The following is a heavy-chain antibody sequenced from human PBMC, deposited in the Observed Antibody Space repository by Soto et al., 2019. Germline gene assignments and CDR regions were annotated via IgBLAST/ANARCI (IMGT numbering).Heavy chain of an antibody. CDR3: AREMLGDAFAI. Sequence: GGSLRLSCAASGFTFSSYSMNWVRQAPGKGLEWVSYISSSSSTIYYADSVKGRFTISRDNAKSSLYLQMNSLGDEDTAVYYCAREMLGDAFAIWGQGTMVTVSS. V-gene: IGHV3-48*02. D-gene: IGHD7-27*01. CDR2: ISSSSSTI. CDR1: GFTFSSYS. J-gene: IGHJ3*02.